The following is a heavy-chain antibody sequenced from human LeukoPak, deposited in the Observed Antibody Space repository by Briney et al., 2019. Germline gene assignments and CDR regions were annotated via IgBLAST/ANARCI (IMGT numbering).Heavy chain of an antibody. J-gene: IGHJ6*02. Sequence: GGSLRLSCAASGFTFSDYYMSWIRQAPGKGLEWVSYISSSSSYTNYADSVKGRFTISRDNAKNSLYLQMNSLRAEDTAVYYCARDSHPSGSYYYYGMDVWGQGTTVTVSS. CDR2: ISSSSSYT. CDR3: ARDSHPSGSYYYYGMDV. V-gene: IGHV3-11*06. CDR1: GFTFSDYY. D-gene: IGHD1-26*01.